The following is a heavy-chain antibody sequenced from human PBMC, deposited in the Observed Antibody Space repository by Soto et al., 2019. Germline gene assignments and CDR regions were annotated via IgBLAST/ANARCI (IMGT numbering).Heavy chain of an antibody. CDR3: ARDRVESGYPEYFQH. J-gene: IGHJ1*01. CDR1: GFTVSSNY. D-gene: IGHD3-22*01. Sequence: EVQLVESGGGLIQPGGSLRLSCAASGFTVSSNYMSWVRQAPGKGLEWVSVIYSGGSTYYADSMKGRFTISRDNSKNTLYLQMNSLRAEETAVYYCARDRVESGYPEYFQHWGQGTLVTVSS. V-gene: IGHV3-53*01. CDR2: IYSGGST.